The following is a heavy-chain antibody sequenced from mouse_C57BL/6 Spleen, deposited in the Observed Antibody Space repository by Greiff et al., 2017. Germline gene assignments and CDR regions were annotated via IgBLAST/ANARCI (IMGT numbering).Heavy chain of an antibody. D-gene: IGHD5-1*01. Sequence: EVKLVESGGGLVKPGGSLKLSCAASGFTFSSYAMSWVRQTPEKRLEWVATISDGGSYTYYPDNVKGRFTISRDNAKNNLYLQMSHLKSEDTAMYYCARDTRSTRGYFDVGHRDHGHRLL. CDR2: ISDGGSYT. CDR3: ARDTRSTRGYFDV. CDR1: GFTFSSYA. V-gene: IGHV5-4*01. J-gene: IGHJ1*03.